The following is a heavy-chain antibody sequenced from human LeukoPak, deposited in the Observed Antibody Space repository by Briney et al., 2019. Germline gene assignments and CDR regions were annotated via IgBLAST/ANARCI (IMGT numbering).Heavy chain of an antibody. Sequence: GGSLRLSCAASGFTVSTTYMTWVRQAPGKGLEWVSVIYSGGSTYYADSVKGRFTISRDNSKNTLYLQMNSLRVEDTAVYYCARVLTGYSPYDAFDIWAKGQWSPSLQ. V-gene: IGHV3-66*01. D-gene: IGHD3-9*01. CDR3: ARVLTGYSPYDAFDI. J-gene: IGHJ3*02. CDR1: GFTVSTTY. CDR2: IYSGGST.